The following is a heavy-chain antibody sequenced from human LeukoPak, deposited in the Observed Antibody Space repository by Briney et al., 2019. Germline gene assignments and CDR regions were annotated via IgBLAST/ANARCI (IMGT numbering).Heavy chain of an antibody. J-gene: IGHJ6*03. CDR3: ARDKGAVAGDYYYYMDV. D-gene: IGHD6-19*01. CDR1: GYTFTGYY. Sequence: ASVKVSCKASGYTFTGYYMHWVRQAPGQGLEWMGWINPNSGGTNYAQKFQGRVTMTRDTSISTAYMELSRLRSDDTAVYYCARDKGAVAGDYYYYMDVWGKGTTVTVSS. CDR2: INPNSGGT. V-gene: IGHV1-2*02.